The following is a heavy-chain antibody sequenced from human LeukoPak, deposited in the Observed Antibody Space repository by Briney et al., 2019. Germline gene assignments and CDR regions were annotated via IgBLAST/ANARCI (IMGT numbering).Heavy chain of an antibody. Sequence: PGGSLRLSCAASGFTFDDYAMHWVRQAPGKGLEWVLGISWNSGSIGYADSVKGRFTISRDNAKNSLYLQMNSLRAEDTALYYCAKDTMEYSSSAFDIWGQGTMVTVSS. V-gene: IGHV3-9*01. CDR3: AKDTMEYSSSAFDI. J-gene: IGHJ3*02. D-gene: IGHD6-6*01. CDR1: GFTFDDYA. CDR2: ISWNSGSI.